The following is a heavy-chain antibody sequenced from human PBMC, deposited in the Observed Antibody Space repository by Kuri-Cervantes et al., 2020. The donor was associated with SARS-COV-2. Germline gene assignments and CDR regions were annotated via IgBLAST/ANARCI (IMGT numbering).Heavy chain of an antibody. CDR1: GFTFSNAW. CDR3: ARDGYFDWLFQGDYFDY. CDR2: IKSKTDGGTT. Sequence: GESLKISCAASGFTFSNAWMSWVRQAPGKGLEWVGRIKSKTDGGTTDYAAPVKGRFTISRDNSKNTLYLQMNSLRAEDTAVYYCARDGYFDWLFQGDYFDYWGQGTLVTVSS. V-gene: IGHV3-15*01. J-gene: IGHJ4*02. D-gene: IGHD3-9*01.